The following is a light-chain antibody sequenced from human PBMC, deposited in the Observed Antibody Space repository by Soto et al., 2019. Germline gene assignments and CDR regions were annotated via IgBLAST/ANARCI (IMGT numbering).Light chain of an antibody. J-gene: IGKJ1*01. V-gene: IGKV1-5*01. CDR1: QSISSW. CDR3: QQYNSYSPWT. CDR2: DAS. Sequence: IQMTQSPCTLSASIVGRVTITCRASQSISSWLAWYQQKPGKAPKLLIYDASSLESGVPSRFSGSGSGTEFTLTISSLQPDDFATYYCQQYNSYSPWTFGQGTKVDIK.